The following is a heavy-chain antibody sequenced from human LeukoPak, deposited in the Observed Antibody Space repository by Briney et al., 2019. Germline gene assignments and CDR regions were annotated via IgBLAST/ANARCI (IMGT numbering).Heavy chain of an antibody. Sequence: GGSLRLSCAASGFTFSSYAMHWVRQAPGKGLEWVAVISYDGSNKYYADSVKGRFTISRDNSKNTLYLQMNSLRAEDTAVYYCARQQLRHEGDWFDPWGQGTLVTVSS. V-gene: IGHV3-30*04. J-gene: IGHJ5*02. CDR2: ISYDGSNK. CDR1: GFTFSSYA. CDR3: ARQQLRHEGDWFDP. D-gene: IGHD5-12*01.